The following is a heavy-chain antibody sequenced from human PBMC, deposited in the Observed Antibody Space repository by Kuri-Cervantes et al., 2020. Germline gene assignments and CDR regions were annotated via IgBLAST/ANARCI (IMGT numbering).Heavy chain of an antibody. CDR3: ARELANGVWLPLYYYYGMDV. CDR1: GHTFTSYY. CDR2: INPSGGST. Sequence: ASVKVSCKASGHTFTSYYMHWVRQAPGQGLEWMGIINPSGGSTSYAQKFQGRVTMTRDTSTSTVYMELSSLRSENTAVYYCARELANGVWLPLYYYYGMDVWGQGTTVTVSS. V-gene: IGHV1-46*01. D-gene: IGHD2-8*01. J-gene: IGHJ6*02.